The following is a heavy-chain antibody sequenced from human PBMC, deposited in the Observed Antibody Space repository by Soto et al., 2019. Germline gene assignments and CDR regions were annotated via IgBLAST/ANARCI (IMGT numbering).Heavy chain of an antibody. Sequence: QVQQVRSGAEVKKPGSSVKVPCKASGGTFSSYTISWVRQAPGQGLEWMARIIPIMNITNCAQKFQDRVKLTADTSTNTAYMELSSLTSDDTDVHYCSSQSMRPRPLPGCSFDYWGQGVLVTVSS. J-gene: IGHJ4*02. D-gene: IGHD6-6*01. V-gene: IGHV1-69*02. CDR3: SSQSMRPRPLPGCSFDY. CDR2: IIPIMNIT. CDR1: GGTFSSYT.